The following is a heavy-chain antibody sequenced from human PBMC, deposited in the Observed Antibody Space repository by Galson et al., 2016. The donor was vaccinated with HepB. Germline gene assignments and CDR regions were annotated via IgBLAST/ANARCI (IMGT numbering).Heavy chain of an antibody. CDR1: GFAFSSHW. J-gene: IGHJ5*02. Sequence: SLRLSCAASGFAFSSHWMHWVRQDLGKGLAWVSRINSDGTISNYADSVKGRFTISRDNVKNTLYLQMNSLRAEDTAVYFCVRDHSVVPTTAYNWFDPWGQGTLVTVSS. CDR3: VRDHSVVPTTAYNWFDP. CDR2: INSDGTIS. D-gene: IGHD4-23*01. V-gene: IGHV3-74*01.